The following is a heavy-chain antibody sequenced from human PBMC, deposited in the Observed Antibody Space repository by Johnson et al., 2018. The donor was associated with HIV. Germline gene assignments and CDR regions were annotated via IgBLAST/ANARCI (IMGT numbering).Heavy chain of an antibody. V-gene: IGHV3-30*02. J-gene: IGHJ3*02. D-gene: IGHD3-22*01. CDR3: AKDVGNYWPNAFDI. CDR2: IRYDGSGK. Sequence: QVQLVESGGGVVQPGGSLTLSCAASGLVFSDYVMHWVRQAPGKGLDWVTFIRYDGSGKYYADSVNGRFTISRDNSKNTLYLQMNSLRAEDTAVYYFAKDVGNYWPNAFDIWGQGTTVTVSS. CDR1: GLVFSDYV.